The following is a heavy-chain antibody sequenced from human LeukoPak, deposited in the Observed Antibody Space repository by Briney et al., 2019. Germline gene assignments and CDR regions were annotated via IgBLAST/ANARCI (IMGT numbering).Heavy chain of an antibody. V-gene: IGHV1-3*03. Sequence: ASVKVSCKASGYTFTSYGISWVRQPPGQRLEGMGWINGGNGNTKYSQEFQGRVTITRDTSASTAYMEMSSLTSEDMAVYYCARDVRRHGSGSYSVGFDYWGQGTLVTVSS. CDR2: INGGNGNT. J-gene: IGHJ4*02. CDR3: ARDVRRHGSGSYSVGFDY. D-gene: IGHD3-10*01. CDR1: GYTFTSYG.